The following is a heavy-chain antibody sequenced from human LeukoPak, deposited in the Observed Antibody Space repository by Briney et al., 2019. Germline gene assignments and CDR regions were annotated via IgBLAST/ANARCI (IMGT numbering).Heavy chain of an antibody. V-gene: IGHV4-39*01. CDR1: GGSISSSSYY. CDR3: ARRVHCGGDCYGDDAFDI. Sequence: SETLSLTCTVSGGSISSSSYYWGWIRQPPGKGLEWIGSIYYGGSTYYNPSLKSQVTISVDTSKNQFSLKLSSVTAADTAVYYCARRVHCGGDCYGDDAFDIWGQGTMVTVSS. D-gene: IGHD2-21*01. J-gene: IGHJ3*02. CDR2: IYYGGST.